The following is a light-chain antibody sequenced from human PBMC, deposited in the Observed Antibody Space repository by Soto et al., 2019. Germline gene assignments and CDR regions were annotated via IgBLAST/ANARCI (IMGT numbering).Light chain of an antibody. J-gene: IGKJ1*01. CDR2: GAS. CDR1: QSVTNNY. Sequence: EIVLTQSPGTLSLSPGERATLSCRASQSVTNNYLSWYQHKPGQAPRLLIYGASNRATGIPDRFSGTGSGTEFTLTTGRLEPEDFAVYYCQQFCSPSWISWTFGQGTKVEIK. CDR3: QQFCSPSWISWT. V-gene: IGKV3-20*01.